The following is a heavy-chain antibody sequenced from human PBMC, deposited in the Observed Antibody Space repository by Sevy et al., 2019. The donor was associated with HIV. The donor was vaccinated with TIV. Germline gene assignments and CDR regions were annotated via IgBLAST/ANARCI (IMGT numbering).Heavy chain of an antibody. CDR3: AKPRGVGGDFFDY. D-gene: IGHD3-3*01. J-gene: IGHJ4*02. CDR1: GFTFSSYA. CDR2: ISGSGGST. Sequence: GGSLRLSCAASGFTFSSYAMIWVRQAPGKGLEWVSAISGSGGSTYYADSVKGRFTISRDNSKNTLYLQMNSLRAEDTAVYYCAKPRGVGGDFFDYWGQGTLVTVSS. V-gene: IGHV3-23*01.